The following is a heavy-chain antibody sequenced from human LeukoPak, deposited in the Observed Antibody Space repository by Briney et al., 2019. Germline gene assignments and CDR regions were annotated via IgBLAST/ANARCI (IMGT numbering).Heavy chain of an antibody. J-gene: IGHJ5*02. CDR2: IRTKAHGGTT. D-gene: IGHD4-23*01. Sequence: GGSLRLSCTGSGFTFGDYVMSWVRQAPGKGLEWVGFIRTKAHGGTTEYAASVKGRFTISRDDSKSIAYLQMNSLKTEDTAVYYCTRDYGANSDFDHWGQGTLVTVSS. V-gene: IGHV3-49*04. CDR1: GFTFGDYV. CDR3: TRDYGANSDFDH.